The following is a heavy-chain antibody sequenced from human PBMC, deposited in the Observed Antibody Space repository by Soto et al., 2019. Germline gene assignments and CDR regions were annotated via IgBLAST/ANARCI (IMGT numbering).Heavy chain of an antibody. J-gene: IGHJ4*02. CDR3: ARGITFDY. CDR2: INHSGST. Sequence: PSETLSLTCAAYGGSFSGYYWSWIRQPPGKGLEWIGEINHSGSTNYNPSLKSRVTISVDTSKNQFSLKLSSVTAADTAVYYCARGITFDYWGQGTLVTVSS. V-gene: IGHV4-34*01. D-gene: IGHD3-10*01. CDR1: GGSFSGYY.